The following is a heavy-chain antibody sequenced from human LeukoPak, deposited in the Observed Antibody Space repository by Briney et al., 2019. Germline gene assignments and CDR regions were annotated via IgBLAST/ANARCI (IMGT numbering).Heavy chain of an antibody. D-gene: IGHD5-18*01. CDR2: VRYDGSIQ. J-gene: IGHJ4*02. CDR3: ARDGRPSALGGYQLDY. CDR1: GFTLSSYG. V-gene: IGHV3-30*02. Sequence: PGGSLRLSCAVSGFTLSSYGMHWVRQAPGKGLEWVAFVRYDGSIQYYADSVKGRFIMSRDISKNTLYVQMNSLRVEDTAVYHCARDGRPSALGGYQLDYWGQGTLVTVSS.